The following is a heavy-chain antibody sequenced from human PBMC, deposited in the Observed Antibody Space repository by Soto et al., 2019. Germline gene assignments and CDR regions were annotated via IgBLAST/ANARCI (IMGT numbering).Heavy chain of an antibody. Sequence: SETLSLTCTVSGGSISSYYWSWIRQPPGKGLEWIGYIYYSGSTNYNPSLKSRVTISVDTSKNQFSLKLSSVTAADTAVYYCARGYDVLYYMDVWGKGTTVTVSS. CDR2: IYYSGST. J-gene: IGHJ6*03. CDR3: ARGYDVLYYMDV. D-gene: IGHD5-12*01. CDR1: GGSISSYY. V-gene: IGHV4-59*01.